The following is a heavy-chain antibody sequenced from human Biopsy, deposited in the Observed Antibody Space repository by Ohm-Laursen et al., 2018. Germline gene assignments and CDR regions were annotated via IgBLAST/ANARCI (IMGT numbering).Heavy chain of an antibody. CDR3: ARIPILVVPAAIVYRHRRHLQGLDV. V-gene: IGHV2-70*16. J-gene: IGHJ6*02. Sequence: TQTLTLTSTLSGFSLNTRGMSVTWIRQPPGKALEWLGRIDWGDGKFYRESLKTRLTISKGTSENHVVLTLSDVAPVDTATYYCARIPILVVPAAIVYRHRRHLQGLDVWGQGTTVIVSS. CDR1: GFSLNTRGMS. D-gene: IGHD2-2*02. CDR2: IDWGDGK.